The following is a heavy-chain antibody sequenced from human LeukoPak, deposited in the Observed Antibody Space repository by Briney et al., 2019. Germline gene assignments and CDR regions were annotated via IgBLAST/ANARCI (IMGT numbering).Heavy chain of an antibody. J-gene: IGHJ6*03. Sequence: SETLSLTCSVSGDSISTSNSYWGWIRQPPGKGLEWIGSIYYSGSTYYNPSLKSRVTISVDTSKNQFSLKLSSVTAADTAVYYCARHLRGSGYYYYYYMDVWGKGTTVTISS. V-gene: IGHV4-39*01. D-gene: IGHD3-10*01. CDR1: GDSISTSNSY. CDR2: IYYSGST. CDR3: ARHLRGSGYYYYYYMDV.